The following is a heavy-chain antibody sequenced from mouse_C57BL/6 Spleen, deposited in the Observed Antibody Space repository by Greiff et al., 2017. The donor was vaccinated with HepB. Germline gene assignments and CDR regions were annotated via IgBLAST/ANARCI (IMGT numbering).Heavy chain of an antibody. D-gene: IGHD3-2*02. CDR3: ARVGSSGYGAWFAY. V-gene: IGHV1-61*01. CDR2: IYPSDSET. CDR1: GYTFTSYW. Sequence: QVQLQQPGAELVRPGSSVKLSCKASGYTFTSYWMDWVKQRPGQGLEWIGNIYPSDSETHYNQKFKDKATLTVDKSSSTAYMQLSSLTSEDSAVYYCARVGSSGYGAWFAYWGQGTLVTVSA. J-gene: IGHJ3*01.